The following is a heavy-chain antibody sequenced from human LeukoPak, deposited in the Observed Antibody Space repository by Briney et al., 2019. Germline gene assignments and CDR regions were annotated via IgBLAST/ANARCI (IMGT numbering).Heavy chain of an antibody. CDR1: GYTFTGYY. CDR3: ARDPRYCSSTSCRPWNWFDP. D-gene: IGHD2-2*01. V-gene: IGHV1-2*02. J-gene: IGHJ5*02. CDR2: INPNSGGT. Sequence: ASVKVSCKASGYTFTGYYMHWVRQAPGQGLEWMGWINPNSGGTNYAQKFQGRVTMTRDTSISTAYMELSRLRSDDTAVYYCARDPRYCSSTSCRPWNWFDPWGQGTLVTVSP.